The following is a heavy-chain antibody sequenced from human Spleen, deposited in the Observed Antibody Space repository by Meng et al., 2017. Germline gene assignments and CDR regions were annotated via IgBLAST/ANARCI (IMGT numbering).Heavy chain of an antibody. D-gene: IGHD3-10*01. V-gene: IGHV1-2*02. J-gene: IGHJ4*02. CDR3: ARELGSGSYYDFDY. CDR1: GYTLTELS. Sequence: ASVKVSCKVSGYTLTELSMHWVRQAPGQGLEWMGWINPNSGGTNYAQKFQGRVTMTRDTSISTAYMELSRLRSDDTAVYYCARELGSGSYYDFDYWGQGTLVTVSS. CDR2: INPNSGGT.